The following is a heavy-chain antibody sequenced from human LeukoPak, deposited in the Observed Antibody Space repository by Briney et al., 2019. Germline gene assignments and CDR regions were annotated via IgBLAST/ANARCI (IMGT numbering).Heavy chain of an antibody. CDR3: ASGYDLSF. V-gene: IGHV3-48*03. CDR2: ISRSGSTI. CDR1: TFTFSSYE. J-gene: IGHJ4*02. Sequence: GGSLRLSCAVSTFTFSSYEMNWVRQAPGKGLEWISYISRSGSTIYYADSVKGRFTISRDNAKNSLYLQMNSLRAEDTAVYYCASGYDLSFWGPGTLVTVSS. D-gene: IGHD5-12*01.